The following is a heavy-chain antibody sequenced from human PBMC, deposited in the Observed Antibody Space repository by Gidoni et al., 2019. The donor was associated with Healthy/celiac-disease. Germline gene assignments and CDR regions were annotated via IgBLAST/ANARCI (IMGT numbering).Heavy chain of an antibody. CDR2: IYTSGST. CDR3: ARDGRYCSSTSCFYFDY. Sequence: QVQLQESGPGLVKPSETLSLTCTVSGVSISSYYWSWIRQPAGKGLEWIGRIYTSGSTNYNPSLKSRVTMSVDTSKNQFSLKLSSVTAADTAVYYCARDGRYCSSTSCFYFDYWGQGTLVTVSS. J-gene: IGHJ4*02. CDR1: GVSISSYY. D-gene: IGHD2-2*01. V-gene: IGHV4-4*07.